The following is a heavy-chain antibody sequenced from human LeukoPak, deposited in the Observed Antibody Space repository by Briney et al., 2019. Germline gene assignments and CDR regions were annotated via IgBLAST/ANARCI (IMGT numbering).Heavy chain of an antibody. CDR1: GFTFSSYS. D-gene: IGHD2-15*01. Sequence: PGGSLRLSCAASGFTFSSYSMNWVRQAPGKGLEWVSCISSSSSYIYYAASVKSRFTISRDNAENSLYLQMNSRRAEDTAVYYCARGPGGYCSGGSCFWFDPWGQGTLVTVSS. J-gene: IGHJ5*02. CDR3: ARGPGGYCSGGSCFWFDP. CDR2: ISSSSSYI. V-gene: IGHV3-21*01.